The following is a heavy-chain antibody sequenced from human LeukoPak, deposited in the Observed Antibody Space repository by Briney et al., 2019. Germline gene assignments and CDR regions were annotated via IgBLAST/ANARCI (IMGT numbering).Heavy chain of an antibody. Sequence: PGGSLRLSCAASGFTFSSYWMHWVRQAPGKGLVWVSRINSDGSSTSYADSVKGRFTISRDNAKSTLYLQMNSLRAEDTAVYYCARAQYSSSWLPTPLMDVWGKGTTVTVSS. D-gene: IGHD6-13*01. J-gene: IGHJ6*04. CDR2: INSDGSST. CDR3: ARAQYSSSWLPTPLMDV. V-gene: IGHV3-74*01. CDR1: GFTFSSYW.